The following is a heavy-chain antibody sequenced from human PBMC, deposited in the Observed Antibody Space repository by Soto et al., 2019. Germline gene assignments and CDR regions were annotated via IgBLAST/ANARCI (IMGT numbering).Heavy chain of an antibody. CDR3: TTYTGGGAW. J-gene: IGHJ4*02. CDR2: VKSKTDGGTI. Sequence: EVQLVESGGGLVKPGGSLRLSCAASGFTFNNAWMNWVRQAPGMGLEWVGRVKSKTDGGTIDYAAPVKGRFTISRDDSKSTMYLQMNSLKSEDTAIYYCTTYTGGGAWWGQGTLVTVSS. V-gene: IGHV3-15*07. D-gene: IGHD1-1*01. CDR1: GFTFNNAW.